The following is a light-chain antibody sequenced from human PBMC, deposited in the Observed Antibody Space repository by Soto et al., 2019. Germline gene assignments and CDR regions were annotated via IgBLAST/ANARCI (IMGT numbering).Light chain of an antibody. J-gene: IGKJ1*01. V-gene: IGKV3-15*01. Sequence: ELVMTQSPATMPVYAVAIAKLSGSSSQSVSSNLAWYQQKPGQAPRLLIYGASTRATGIPARFSGSGSGTEFTHTISSLQSEDFAVYYCQQYNNWPPWTCGKGPKGDIK. CDR3: QQYNNWPPWT. CDR1: QSVSSN. CDR2: GAS.